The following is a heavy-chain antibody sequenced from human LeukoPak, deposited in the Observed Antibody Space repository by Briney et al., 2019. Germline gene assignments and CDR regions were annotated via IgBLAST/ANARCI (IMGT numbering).Heavy chain of an antibody. J-gene: IGHJ5*02. V-gene: IGHV4-4*07. CDR3: XXXSGTTGEVKFDP. D-gene: IGHD1-7*01. CDR1: GASISSYY. CDR2: IYVTGST. Sequence: LSETLSLTCTVSGASISSYYWSWIRQPAGKALEWIGRIYVTGSTTYNPSLESRVTMSLDTSKNHFSLKLRSVTAADTAVYYCXXXSGTTGEVKFDPWGQGTLVTVSS.